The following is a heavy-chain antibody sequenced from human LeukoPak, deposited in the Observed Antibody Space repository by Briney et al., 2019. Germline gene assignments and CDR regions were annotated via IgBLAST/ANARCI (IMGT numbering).Heavy chain of an antibody. CDR1: GGSISSYY. CDR3: ARETQWFRAPPRRRRNDY. CDR2: IYYSGST. V-gene: IGHV4-59*01. Sequence: PSETLSLTCTVSGGSISSYYWSWIRQPPGKGLEWIGYIYYSGSTNYNPSLKSRVTISVDTSKNQFSLKLSSVTAADTAVYYCARETQWFRAPPRRRRNDYWGQGTLVTVSS. J-gene: IGHJ4*02. D-gene: IGHD3-10*01.